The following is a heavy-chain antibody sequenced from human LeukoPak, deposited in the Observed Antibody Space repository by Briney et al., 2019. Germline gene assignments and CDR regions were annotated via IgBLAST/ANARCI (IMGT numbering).Heavy chain of an antibody. CDR1: GGSIISHN. CDR3: ARDCVDYGGSYFDC. J-gene: IGHJ4*02. CDR2: IYYGGNT. Sequence: PSETLSLTCTVSGGSIISHNWSWIRQPPGKGLEWIGYIYYGGNTNYNPSLKSRATISEDTSKNQFSLKVSSVTPADTAVYYCARDCVDYGGSYFDCWGQGILVTVSS. D-gene: IGHD4-23*01. V-gene: IGHV4-59*11.